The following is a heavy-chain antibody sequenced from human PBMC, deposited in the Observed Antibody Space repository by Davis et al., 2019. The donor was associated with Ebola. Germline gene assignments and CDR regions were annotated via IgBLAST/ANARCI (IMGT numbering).Heavy chain of an antibody. CDR2: IRSYNGQT. J-gene: IGHJ4*02. CDR1: GYTFSRYG. Sequence: AASVKVSCKASGYTFSRYGINWVRQAPGQGLEWMGSIRSYNGQTNYAQKFQGRVTMTRDTSTSTAYMEVRGLRSDDTAVYYCARDLGYSGSRGDYWGQGTLVTVSS. D-gene: IGHD1-26*01. V-gene: IGHV1-18*01. CDR3: ARDLGYSGSRGDY.